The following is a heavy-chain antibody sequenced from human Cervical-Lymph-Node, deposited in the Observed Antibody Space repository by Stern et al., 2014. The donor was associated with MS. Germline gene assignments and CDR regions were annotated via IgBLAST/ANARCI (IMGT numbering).Heavy chain of an antibody. D-gene: IGHD6-25*01. J-gene: IGHJ4*02. CDR2: MNEDGSHT. CDR1: GYDFPNFW. V-gene: IGHV3-74*03. Sequence: EMQLVESGGGFVQPGGSLRLSCTDSGYDFPNFWMHWVRQAPGKGLVWVSRMNEDGSHTSYADSVKGRFTISRDNAKNTLYLQMSSLRAEDSAVYYCARDLSGQYDYWGQGALVTVSS. CDR3: ARDLSGQYDY.